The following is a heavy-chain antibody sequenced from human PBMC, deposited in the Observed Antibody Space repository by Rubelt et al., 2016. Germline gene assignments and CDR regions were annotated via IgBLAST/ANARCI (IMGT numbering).Heavy chain of an antibody. CDR3: AREGFNMIVGAFDI. CDR1: GGSISNYY. CDR2: IYFSGTT. V-gene: IGHV4-59*01. J-gene: IGHJ3*02. D-gene: IGHD3-22*01. Sequence: VQLQESGPGLVKPSETLFLTCTVSGGSISNYYWSWVRQPPGKGLEWIAYIYFSGTTNYNPSLQSRVTISLDTSKNQSSLKLTSVTAADTAVYYCAREGFNMIVGAFDIWGQGTMVTVSS.